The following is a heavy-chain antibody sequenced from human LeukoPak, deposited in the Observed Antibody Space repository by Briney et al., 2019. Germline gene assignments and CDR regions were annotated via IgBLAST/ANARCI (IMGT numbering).Heavy chain of an antibody. V-gene: IGHV4-4*07. Sequence: SETLSLTCTVSGGSISSYYWSWIRQPAGKGLEWIGRIYTSGSTNYNPSLKSRVTISVDTSKNQFSLELSSVTAADTAVYYCARVAVTSDAFDIWGQGTMVTVSS. J-gene: IGHJ3*02. CDR2: IYTSGST. CDR3: ARVAVTSDAFDI. D-gene: IGHD5-18*01. CDR1: GGSISSYY.